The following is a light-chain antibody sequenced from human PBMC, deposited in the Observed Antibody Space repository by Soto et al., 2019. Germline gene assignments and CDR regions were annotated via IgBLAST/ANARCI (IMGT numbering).Light chain of an antibody. CDR1: QSGLYSSNNKNY. V-gene: IGKV4-1*01. Sequence: DIVMTQSPDSLAVSLGERATINCKSSQSGLYSSNNKNYLAWYQQRPGQPPKLLIYWASTRESGVPDRFSGSGSGTDFTLTITSLQAEDVAVYYCQQYESTPPTFGQGTKLEIK. CDR2: WAS. CDR3: QQYESTPPT. J-gene: IGKJ2*01.